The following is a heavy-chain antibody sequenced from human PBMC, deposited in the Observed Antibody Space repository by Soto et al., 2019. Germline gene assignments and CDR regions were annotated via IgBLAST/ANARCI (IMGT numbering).Heavy chain of an antibody. CDR2: ISAYNGNT. D-gene: IGHD3-3*01. CDR3: ARPRFLEWSYGMDV. Sequence: ASVKVSCKASGYTFTSYGISWVRQAPGQGLEWMGWISAYNGNTNYAQKLQGRVTMTTDTSTSTAYMELRSLRSDDTAVYYCARPRFLEWSYGMDVWGQGATVTVSS. J-gene: IGHJ6*02. V-gene: IGHV1-18*01. CDR1: GYTFTSYG.